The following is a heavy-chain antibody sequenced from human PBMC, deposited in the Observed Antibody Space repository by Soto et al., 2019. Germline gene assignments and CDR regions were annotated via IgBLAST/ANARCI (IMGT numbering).Heavy chain of an antibody. V-gene: IGHV3-30*18. Sequence: GGSLRLSCAASGFIFSRYGMHWVRQAPGKGLEWVAVISYDGSNKYYAESVKGRFIISRDKSENTLYLQMNSLRAEDTAVYYCAKDLGSGKPYYYYAMDVWGQGTTVTVSS. J-gene: IGHJ6*02. CDR2: ISYDGSNK. CDR3: AKDLGSGKPYYYYAMDV. CDR1: GFIFSRYG. D-gene: IGHD3-10*01.